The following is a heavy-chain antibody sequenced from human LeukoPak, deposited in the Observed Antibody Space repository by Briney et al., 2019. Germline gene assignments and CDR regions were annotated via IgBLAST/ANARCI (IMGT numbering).Heavy chain of an antibody. J-gene: IGHJ4*02. CDR1: GNTLTELS. CDR2: FGPEDGET. D-gene: IGHD3-22*01. Sequence: ASVKVSCKVSGNTLTELSIHWVRQAPGKGLEWMGGFGPEDGETIYAQKFQGRVTMTEDTSTDTAYMELSSLRSEDTAVYYCATDVNYYDSSGYPYHFDYWGQGALVTLSS. CDR3: ATDVNYYDSSGYPYHFDY. V-gene: IGHV1-24*01.